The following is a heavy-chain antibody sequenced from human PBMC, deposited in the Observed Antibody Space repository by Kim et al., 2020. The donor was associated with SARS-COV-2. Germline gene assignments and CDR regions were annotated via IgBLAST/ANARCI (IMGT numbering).Heavy chain of an antibody. D-gene: IGHD6-13*01. J-gene: IGHJ3*02. CDR2: ISSSGSTI. Sequence: GGSLRLSCAASGFTFSSYEMNWVRQAPGKGLEWVSYISSSGSTIYYADSVKGRFTISRDNAKNSLYLQMNSLRAEDTAVYYCARVIASFDIWGQGTMVTVSS. CDR3: ARVIASFDI. CDR1: GFTFSSYE. V-gene: IGHV3-48*03.